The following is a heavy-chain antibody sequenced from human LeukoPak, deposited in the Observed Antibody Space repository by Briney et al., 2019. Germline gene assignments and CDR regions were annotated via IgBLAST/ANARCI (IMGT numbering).Heavy chain of an antibody. CDR2: IYSDGST. J-gene: IGHJ4*02. V-gene: IGHV3-66*02. CDR3: ARGGGAFCGGDCYRNFDH. CDR1: GITVSSDY. D-gene: IGHD2-21*02. Sequence: GGSLRLSCAASGITVSSDYMSWVRQAPGQGLESVSVIYSDGSTYYADSVKRRFTISRDNSKNTRSLKMSSLRAGDTAVYYCARGGGAFCGGDCYRNFDHWGQGALVAVSS.